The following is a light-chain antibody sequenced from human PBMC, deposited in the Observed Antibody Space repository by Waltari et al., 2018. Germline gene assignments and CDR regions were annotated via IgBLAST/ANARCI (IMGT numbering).Light chain of an antibody. J-gene: IGLJ2*01. V-gene: IGLV2-14*03. CDR2: DVS. Sequence: QSALTQPPSVSGSPGKSATISLTGFLSSGYQSQLLSRFRHHPGKAPQLILYDVSNRPSDISTRFSGYKSGNTASLTISRLQADDEADYFCTTYPDTNTPVVFGGGTKLTV. CDR1: LSSGYQSQL. CDR3: TTYPDTNTPVV.